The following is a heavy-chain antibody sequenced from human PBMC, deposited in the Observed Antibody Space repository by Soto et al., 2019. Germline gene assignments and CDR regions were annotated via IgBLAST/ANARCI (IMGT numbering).Heavy chain of an antibody. V-gene: IGHV3-9*01. CDR2: ISWNSGSI. J-gene: IGHJ4*02. CDR1: GFTFDDYA. Sequence: ESGGGLVQPGRSLRLSCAASGFTFDDYAMHWVRHAPGKGLEWVSGISWNSGSIGYADSVKGRFTISRDNAKNSLYLQMNSLRAEDTALYYCAKDSTGYSSGWTDYWGQGTLVTVSS. CDR3: AKDSTGYSSGWTDY. D-gene: IGHD6-19*01.